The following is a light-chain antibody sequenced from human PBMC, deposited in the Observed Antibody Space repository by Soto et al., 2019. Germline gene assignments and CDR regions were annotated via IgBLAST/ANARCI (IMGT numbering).Light chain of an antibody. CDR2: YDS. CDR3: QLWDSSSDHYV. Sequence: SYELTQPPSVSVTQGKTARITCGGNNIGSKSVHWYQQKPGQAPVLVIYYDSDRPSGIPERFSGSNSGNTATLTISRVEAGDEADYYCQLWDSSSDHYVFGTGTKLTVL. J-gene: IGLJ1*01. V-gene: IGLV3-21*04. CDR1: NIGSKS.